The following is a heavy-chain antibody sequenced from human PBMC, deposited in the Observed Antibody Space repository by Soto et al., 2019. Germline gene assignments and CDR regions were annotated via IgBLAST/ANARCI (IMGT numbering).Heavy chain of an antibody. CDR2: INHSGST. V-gene: IGHV4-34*01. CDR3: ARGRRVLLWFGELLRGPWFDP. D-gene: IGHD3-10*01. CDR1: GDSMNTDDYY. Sequence: SETLSLTCTVSGDSMNTDDYYWSWIRQPPGKGLEWIGEINHSGSTNYDPSLKSRVTISVDTSKNQFSLKLSSVTAADTAVYYCARGRRVLLWFGELLRGPWFDPWGQGTLVTVSS. J-gene: IGHJ5*02.